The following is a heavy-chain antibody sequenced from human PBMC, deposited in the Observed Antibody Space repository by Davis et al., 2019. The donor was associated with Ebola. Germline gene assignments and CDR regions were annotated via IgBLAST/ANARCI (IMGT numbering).Heavy chain of an antibody. Sequence: AASVKVSCKASGGTFSSYAISWVRQAPGQGLEWMGRIIPIFGTANYAQNFQGRVTITADESTSTAYMELSSLRSEDTAVYYCARDLVLVVYTSFAAFDIWGQGTMVTVSS. D-gene: IGHD2-8*02. J-gene: IGHJ3*02. CDR2: IIPIFGTA. V-gene: IGHV1-69*13. CDR1: GGTFSSYA. CDR3: ARDLVLVVYTSFAAFDI.